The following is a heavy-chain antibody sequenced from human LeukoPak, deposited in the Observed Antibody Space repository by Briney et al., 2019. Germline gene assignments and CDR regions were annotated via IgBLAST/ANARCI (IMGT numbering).Heavy chain of an antibody. CDR3: ANTDYYDSSGPPFDY. V-gene: IGHV3-23*01. D-gene: IGHD3-22*01. CDR2: ISGSGGST. Sequence: PGRSLRLSCAASGFTFSSYAMSWVRQAPGKGLEWVSAISGSGGSTYYADSVKGRFTISRDNSKNTLYLQMNSLRAEDTAVYYCANTDYYDSSGPPFDYWGQGTLVTVSS. J-gene: IGHJ4*02. CDR1: GFTFSSYA.